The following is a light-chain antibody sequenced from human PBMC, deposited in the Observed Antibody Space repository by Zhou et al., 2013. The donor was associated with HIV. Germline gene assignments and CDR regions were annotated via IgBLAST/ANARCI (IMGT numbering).Light chain of an antibody. J-gene: IGKJ3*01. CDR3: QQYGSLFT. CDR1: QSVSSN. CDR2: GAS. Sequence: EIVMTQSPATLSVSPGERATLSCRASQSVSSNLAWYQQKPGQAPRLLIYGASDRATGIPDRFSGSGSGTDFTLTISRLEPEDFAVYYCQQYGSLFTFGPGTKVDIK. V-gene: IGKV3-20*01.